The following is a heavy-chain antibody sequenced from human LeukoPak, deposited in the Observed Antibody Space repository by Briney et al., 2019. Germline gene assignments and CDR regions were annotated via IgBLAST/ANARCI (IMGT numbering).Heavy chain of an antibody. J-gene: IGHJ4*02. Sequence: GGSLRLSCVVSRLTFSNYGMSWVRHAPGKGLEWASSISRSADSTYYADSVKGRFTISRDNSKNTLYLQMNGLRAEDTAVYYCAKAQTEIGGNFDYWGQGTLVTVSS. V-gene: IGHV3-23*01. D-gene: IGHD2-15*01. CDR1: RLTFSNYG. CDR2: ISRSADST. CDR3: AKAQTEIGGNFDY.